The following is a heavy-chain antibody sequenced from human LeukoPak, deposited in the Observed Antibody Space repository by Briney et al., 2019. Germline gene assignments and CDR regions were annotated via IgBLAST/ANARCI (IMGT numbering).Heavy chain of an antibody. D-gene: IGHD3-10*01. J-gene: IGHJ4*02. Sequence: SGPTLVNPTQTLTLTCSFSGFSLTTRGVGVGWIRQPPGKALEWLAVIYWNDDKRYSPSLKSRLTVSKDTSEYQVVLTMTNMDPVDTATYYCAHASYYYGSGHFDYWGQGTLVTVSS. CDR3: AHASYYYGSGHFDY. CDR2: IYWNDDK. V-gene: IGHV2-5*01. CDR1: GFSLTTRGVG.